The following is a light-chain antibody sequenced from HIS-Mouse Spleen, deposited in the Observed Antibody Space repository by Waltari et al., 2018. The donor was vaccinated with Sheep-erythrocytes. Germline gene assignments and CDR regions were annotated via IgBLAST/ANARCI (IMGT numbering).Light chain of an antibody. CDR1: SSDVGGYNY. Sequence: QSALTQPRSVSGSPGQSFTISCTGTSSDVGGYNYVSWYQQHPGKAPKLMIYDVSKWPSGVPDRFSGSKSGNTASLTISGLQAEDEADYYCCSYAGSYNHVFATGTK. CDR3: CSYAGSYNHV. J-gene: IGLJ1*01. CDR2: DVS. V-gene: IGLV2-11*01.